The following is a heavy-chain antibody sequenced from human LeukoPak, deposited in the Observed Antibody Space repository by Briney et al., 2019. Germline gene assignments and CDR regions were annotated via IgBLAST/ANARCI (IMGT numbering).Heavy chain of an antibody. CDR3: ARAPRYCSSTSCYTGGYYYYYYMDV. J-gene: IGHJ6*03. D-gene: IGHD2-2*02. CDR2: INPNSGGT. Sequence: ASVKVSCKASGYTFTGYYMHWVRQAPGQGLEWMGWINPNSGGTNYAQKFQGWVTMTRDTSISTAYMELSRLRSDDTAVYYCARAPRYCSSTSCYTGGYYYYYYMDVWGKGTTVTVSS. CDR1: GYTFTGYY. V-gene: IGHV1-2*04.